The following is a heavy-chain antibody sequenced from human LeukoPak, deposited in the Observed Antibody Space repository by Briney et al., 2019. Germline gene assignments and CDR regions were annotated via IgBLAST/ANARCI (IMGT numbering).Heavy chain of an antibody. CDR2: IRGSGGST. D-gene: IGHD6-19*01. V-gene: IGHV3-23*01. Sequence: GGSLRLSRAASGFTFSSYAMSWVRQAPGKGLEWVSAIRGSGGSTYYADSVKGRFTISRDNSKNTLYLQMNSLRAEDTAVYYCAKAEFLDSSGFRTGALDIWGQGTMVTVSS. CDR3: AKAEFLDSSGFRTGALDI. CDR1: GFTFSSYA. J-gene: IGHJ3*02.